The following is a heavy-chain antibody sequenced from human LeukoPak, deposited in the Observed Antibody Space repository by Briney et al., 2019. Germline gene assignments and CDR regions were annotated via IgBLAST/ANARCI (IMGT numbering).Heavy chain of an antibody. V-gene: IGHV3-74*01. CDR2: INSDGSST. CDR3: ARGYYDSSGYYY. J-gene: IGHJ4*02. Sequence: GGSLRLSCAASGFTFSSYWMHWVRHAPGKGLVWVSRINSDGSSTSYADSVKGRFTISRDNAKNSLYLQMNSLRAEDTAVYYCARGYYDSSGYYYWGQGTLVTVSS. D-gene: IGHD3-22*01. CDR1: GFTFSSYW.